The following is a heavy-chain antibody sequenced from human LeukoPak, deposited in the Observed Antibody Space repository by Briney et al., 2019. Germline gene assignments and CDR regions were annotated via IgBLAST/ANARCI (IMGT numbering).Heavy chain of an antibody. V-gene: IGHV4-61*02. CDR3: ARALLTPTMVVTPFDY. Sequence: SETLSLTCTVSGGSISSGSYYRSWIRQPAGKGLEWIGRIYTSGSTNYHPSLKSRVTISVDTSKNQFSLKLSSVTAADTAVYYCARALLTPTMVVTPFDYWGQGTLVTVSS. CDR2: IYTSGST. D-gene: IGHD4-23*01. J-gene: IGHJ4*02. CDR1: GGSISSGSYY.